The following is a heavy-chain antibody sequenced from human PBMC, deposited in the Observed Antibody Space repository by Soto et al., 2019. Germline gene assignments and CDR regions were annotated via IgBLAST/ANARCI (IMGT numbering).Heavy chain of an antibody. V-gene: IGHV3-30*02. CDR1: GFIFSNNG. D-gene: IGHD3-10*02. CDR2: MSYDGSDT. CDR3: TIVPGADSALDH. J-gene: IGHJ4*02. Sequence: GGSLRLSCVGSGFIFSNNGRHGVRQTPGKGLEWVAFMSYDGSDTVYADSVKGRFTISRDNSKNTLFLHMSNLRAEDTAMYYCTIVPGADSALDHWGQGTLVTVSS.